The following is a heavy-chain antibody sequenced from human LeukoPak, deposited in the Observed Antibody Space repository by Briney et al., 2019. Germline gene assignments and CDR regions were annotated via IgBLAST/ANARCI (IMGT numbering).Heavy chain of an antibody. V-gene: IGHV4-39*01. Sequence: SETLSLTCTVSGGSISSSSYYWGWIRQPPGKGLERIGSIYYSGSTYYNPSLKSRVTISVDTSKNQFSLKLSSVTAADTAVYYCARLRYSYVDYWGQGTLVTVSS. CDR1: GGSISSSSYY. J-gene: IGHJ4*02. CDR2: IYYSGST. CDR3: ARLRYSYVDY. D-gene: IGHD5-18*01.